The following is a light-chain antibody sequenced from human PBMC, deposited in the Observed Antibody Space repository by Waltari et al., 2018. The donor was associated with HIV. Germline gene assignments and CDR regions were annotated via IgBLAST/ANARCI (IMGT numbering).Light chain of an antibody. J-gene: IGKJ4*01. Sequence: AIQLTQSPSSLSASVGDRVTLTCRASQDIAHALAWYQQKPGKPPKVLIFDASNLEGGVSSRFSGSGSGTEFTLTINSLQPEDFATYFCQQFNSYPNTFGGGTKVEIK. CDR3: QQFNSYPNT. CDR1: QDIAHA. V-gene: IGKV1-13*02. CDR2: DAS.